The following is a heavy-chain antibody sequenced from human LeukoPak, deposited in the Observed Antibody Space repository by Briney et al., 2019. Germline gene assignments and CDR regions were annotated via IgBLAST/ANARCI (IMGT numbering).Heavy chain of an antibody. CDR3: AKDPARNYYYYGMDV. D-gene: IGHD1-14*01. J-gene: IGHJ6*02. CDR1: GFTFSSYA. V-gene: IGHV3-23*01. CDR2: ISGSGGST. Sequence: GSLRLSCAASGFTFSSYAMSWVRQAPGKGLEWVSAISGSGGSTYYADSVKGRFTISRDNSKNTLYLQMNSLRAEDTAVYYCAKDPARNYYYYGMDVWGQGTTVTVSS.